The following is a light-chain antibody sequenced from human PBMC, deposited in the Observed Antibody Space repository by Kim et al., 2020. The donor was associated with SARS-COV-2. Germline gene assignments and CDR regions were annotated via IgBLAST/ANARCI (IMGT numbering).Light chain of an antibody. CDR1: QSVGSY. J-gene: IGKJ1*01. Sequence: TLSLSPVDIATLSCRASQSVGSYVAWYQQKPGQAPMLLIYGASSRATGIPDRFSGSGSGTDFTLTINRLEPEDFAVYYCQQYGSSFGQGTKVDIK. CDR2: GAS. CDR3: QQYGSS. V-gene: IGKV3-20*01.